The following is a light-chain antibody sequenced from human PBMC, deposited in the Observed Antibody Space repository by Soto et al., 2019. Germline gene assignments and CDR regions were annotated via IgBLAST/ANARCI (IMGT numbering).Light chain of an antibody. CDR1: SSNIGSND. Sequence: QPVLTQPPSASGTPGQRVTISCSGSSSNIGSNDAFWYQQLPGTAPKLLIYRSNQRRSGVPERFSGSKSGTSASLAISGLRSEDEADYYCASWDYSLSGVLFGGGTKVTVL. J-gene: IGLJ2*01. CDR2: RSN. V-gene: IGLV1-47*01. CDR3: ASWDYSLSGVL.